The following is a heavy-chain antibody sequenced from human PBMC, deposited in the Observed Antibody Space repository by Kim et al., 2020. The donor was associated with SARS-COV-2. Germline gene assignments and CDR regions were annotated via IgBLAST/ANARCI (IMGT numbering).Heavy chain of an antibody. Sequence: GGSLRLSCAASGFTFSSYWMTWVRQAPGKGLEWVANIKQDGNQKYYVDSVKGRFTISRDNAMNSLYLQMNSLRAEDTAVYYCARDGDLYSSGKDAFDIWGQGTMVTVSS. V-gene: IGHV3-7*01. J-gene: IGHJ3*02. CDR1: GFTFSSYW. CDR3: ARDGDLYSSGKDAFDI. CDR2: IKQDGNQK. D-gene: IGHD6-19*01.